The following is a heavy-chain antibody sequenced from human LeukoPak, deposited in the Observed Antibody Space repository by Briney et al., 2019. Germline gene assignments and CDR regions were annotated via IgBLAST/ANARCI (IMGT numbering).Heavy chain of an antibody. CDR1: GGTFSSYA. V-gene: IGHV1-69*06. Sequence: ASVKVSCKASGGTFSSYAISWARQAPGQGLEWMGGIIPIFGTANYAQKFQGRVTITSDKSTSTAYMELSSLRSEDTAVYYCARDKGITMVRGVEYNWFDPWGQGTLVTVSS. J-gene: IGHJ5*02. D-gene: IGHD3-10*01. CDR3: ARDKGITMVRGVEYNWFDP. CDR2: IIPIFGTA.